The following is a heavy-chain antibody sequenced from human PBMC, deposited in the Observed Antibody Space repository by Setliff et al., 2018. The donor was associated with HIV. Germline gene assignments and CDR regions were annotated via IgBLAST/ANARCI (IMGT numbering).Heavy chain of an antibody. CDR2: IIPACGTP. D-gene: IGHD4-17*01. CDR3: AREGLLVTTVGGADWYHGMDV. Sequence: SVKVSCKASGDPLSIHPISWVRQAPGRGLDWMGGIIPACGTPNSAQKFQGRVTITTDESPTTVFMELTGLTSEDTAVYYCAREGLLVTTVGGADWYHGMDVWGQGTTVTVSS. CDR1: GDPLSIHP. V-gene: IGHV1-69*05. J-gene: IGHJ6*02.